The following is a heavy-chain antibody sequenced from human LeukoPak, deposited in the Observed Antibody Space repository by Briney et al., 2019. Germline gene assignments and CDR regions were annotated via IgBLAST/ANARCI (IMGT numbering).Heavy chain of an antibody. Sequence: PSETLSLTCTVSGGSISSSSYYWGWIRQPPGKGLEWIGSIYYSGSTYYNPSLKSRVTISVDTSKNQFSLKLSSVTAADTAVYYCARHPEYSSSHNNWFDPWGQGTLVTVSS. CDR3: ARHPEYSSSHNNWFDP. CDR1: GGSISSSSYY. D-gene: IGHD6-13*01. V-gene: IGHV4-39*01. J-gene: IGHJ5*02. CDR2: IYYSGST.